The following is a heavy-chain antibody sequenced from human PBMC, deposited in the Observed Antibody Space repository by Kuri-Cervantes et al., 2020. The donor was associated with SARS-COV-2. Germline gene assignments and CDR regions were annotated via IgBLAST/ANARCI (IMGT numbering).Heavy chain of an antibody. Sequence: ETLSLTCAASGFTFSSYWMHWVRQAPGKGLVWVSRINSDGSSTSYADSVKGRFTISRDNAKNSLYLQMNSLRAEDTAVHYCATVSDYYDSSGYFLDFDYWGQGTLVTVSS. D-gene: IGHD3-22*01. CDR3: ATVSDYYDSSGYFLDFDY. J-gene: IGHJ4*02. V-gene: IGHV3-74*01. CDR1: GFTFSSYW. CDR2: INSDGSST.